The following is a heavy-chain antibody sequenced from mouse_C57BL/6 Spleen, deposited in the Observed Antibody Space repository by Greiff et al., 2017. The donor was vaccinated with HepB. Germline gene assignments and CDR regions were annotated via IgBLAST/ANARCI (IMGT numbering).Heavy chain of an antibody. V-gene: IGHV5-12*01. Sequence: DVHLVESGGGLVQPGGSLKLSCAASGFTFSDYYMYWVRQTPEKRLEWVAYISNGGGSTYYPDTVKGRFTISRDNAKNTLYLQMSRLKSEDTAMYYCARHSQGYFDYWGQGTTLTVSS. J-gene: IGHJ2*01. CDR1: GFTFSDYY. CDR2: ISNGGGST. CDR3: ARHSQGYFDY. D-gene: IGHD3-1*01.